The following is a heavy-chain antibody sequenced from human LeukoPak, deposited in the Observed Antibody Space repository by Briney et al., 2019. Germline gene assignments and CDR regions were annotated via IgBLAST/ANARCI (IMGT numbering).Heavy chain of an antibody. V-gene: IGHV3-30-3*02. CDR3: AKNSGWYLDLFGY. Sequence: SGGSLRLSCAASGFTFSSYAMHWVRQAPGKGLEWVAVISYDGSNKYYADSVKGRFTISRDNSKNTLYLQMNSLRAEDTAVYYCAKNSGWYLDLFGYWGQGTLVTVSS. CDR2: ISYDGSNK. D-gene: IGHD6-19*01. J-gene: IGHJ4*02. CDR1: GFTFSSYA.